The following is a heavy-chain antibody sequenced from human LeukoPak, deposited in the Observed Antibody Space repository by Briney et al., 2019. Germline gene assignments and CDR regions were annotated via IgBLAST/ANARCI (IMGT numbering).Heavy chain of an antibody. D-gene: IGHD2-21*01. Sequence: PSETLSLTCAVYGGSFSGHYWSWIRQPPGKGLEWIGEIIHSGVTNYNPSLKSRVTISVDTSENQFSLKLTSVTAADTAVYYCARAFYCSGAGCSSAHFYYYMDVWGKGTTVTVSS. CDR1: GGSFSGHY. J-gene: IGHJ6*03. CDR3: ARAFYCSGAGCSSAHFYYYMDV. CDR2: IIHSGVT. V-gene: IGHV4-34*12.